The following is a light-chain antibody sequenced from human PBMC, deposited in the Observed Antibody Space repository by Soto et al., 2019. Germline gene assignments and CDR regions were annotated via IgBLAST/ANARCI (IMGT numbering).Light chain of an antibody. CDR3: CSYAGSSTL. J-gene: IGLJ1*01. CDR2: EGS. V-gene: IGLV2-23*01. Sequence: QSALTHPASVSGSPVQTITISCTGTRSDVGSYNLVSWYQQHPGKAPKLMIYEGSKRPSGVSNLFSGSKSGNTASLTISGLQAEDEADYYCCSYAGSSTLFGTGTKLTVL. CDR1: RSDVGSYNL.